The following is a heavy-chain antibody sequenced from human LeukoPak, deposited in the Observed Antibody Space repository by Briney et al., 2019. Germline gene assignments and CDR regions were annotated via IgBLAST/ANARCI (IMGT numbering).Heavy chain of an antibody. V-gene: IGHV4-61*02. CDR3: ARDGIAVAGHPILDYGVDV. J-gene: IGHJ6*02. CDR2: IYTSGST. D-gene: IGHD6-19*01. CDR1: GVSISSGSYY. Sequence: PSQTLSLTCTVSGVSISSGSYYWSCIRQPAGKGLEWIGRIYTSGSTNYNPSLKRRVTISVDTSKNQFSLKLSSVTAADTAVYYCARDGIAVAGHPILDYGVDVWGQGTTVTVSS.